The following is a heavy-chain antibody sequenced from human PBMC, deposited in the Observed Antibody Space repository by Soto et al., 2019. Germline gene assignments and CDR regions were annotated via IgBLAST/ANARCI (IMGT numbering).Heavy chain of an antibody. D-gene: IGHD6-13*01. CDR3: ARRIAAAGRENGMDV. V-gene: IGHV1-8*01. CDR1: GYTFTSYD. Sequence: QVQLVQSGAEVKKPGASVKVSCKASGYTFTSYDINWVRQATGQGLEWMGWMNPNSGNTGYAQKFQGRVTMTRNTSISTADRELSSLRSEDTAVYYCARRIAAAGRENGMDVWGQGTTVTVSS. CDR2: MNPNSGNT. J-gene: IGHJ6*02.